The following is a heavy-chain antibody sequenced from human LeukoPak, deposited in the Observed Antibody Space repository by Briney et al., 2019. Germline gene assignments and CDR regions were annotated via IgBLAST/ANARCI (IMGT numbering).Heavy chain of an antibody. V-gene: IGHV3-33*06. Sequence: GGSLRLSCAASGFTFSSYGMHWVRQAPGKGLERVAVIWYDGSNKYYADSVKGRFTISRDNSKNTLYLQMNSLRAEDTAVYYCAKDTRPGHYYDSSGYDKFFDYWGQGTLVTVSS. CDR3: AKDTRPGHYYDSSGYDKFFDY. D-gene: IGHD3-22*01. J-gene: IGHJ4*02. CDR1: GFTFSSYG. CDR2: IWYDGSNK.